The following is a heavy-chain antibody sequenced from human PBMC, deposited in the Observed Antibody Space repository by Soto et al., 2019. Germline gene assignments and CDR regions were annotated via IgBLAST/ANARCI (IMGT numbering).Heavy chain of an antibody. CDR3: AREGSSSWSGDYGMDV. CDR2: IWYDGSNK. D-gene: IGHD6-13*01. J-gene: IGHJ6*02. V-gene: IGHV3-33*01. CDR1: GFTFSSYG. Sequence: SLRLSCAASGFTFSSYGMHWVRQAPGKGLEWVAVIWYDGSNKYYADSVKGRFTISRDNSKNTLSLQMNSLRAEDTAVYYCAREGSSSWSGDYGMDVWGQGTTVTVSS.